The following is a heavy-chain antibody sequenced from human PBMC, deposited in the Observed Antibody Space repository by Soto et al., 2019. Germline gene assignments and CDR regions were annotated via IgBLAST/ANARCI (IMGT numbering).Heavy chain of an antibody. CDR1: GFTFSSYA. CDR2: MSYDGSNK. D-gene: IGHD2-15*01. CDR3: ARFKGCSGGSCYPYFDY. Sequence: QVQMVESGGGVVQPGRSLRLSCAASGFTFSSYAMHWVRQAPGKGLEWVVVMSYDGSNKYYADSVKGRFTISRDNSKNTLYPQMNSLRAEDTAVYYCARFKGCSGGSCYPYFDYWGQGTLVTVSS. J-gene: IGHJ4*02. V-gene: IGHV3-30-3*01.